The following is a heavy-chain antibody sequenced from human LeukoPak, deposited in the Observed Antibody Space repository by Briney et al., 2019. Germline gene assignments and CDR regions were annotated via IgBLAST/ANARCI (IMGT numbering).Heavy chain of an antibody. D-gene: IGHD5-12*01. CDR2: ISYDGSNK. CDR3: ARSGLSGYDWVYYYGMDV. Sequence: PGGSLRLSCAASGFTSSSYAMHWVRQAPGKGLEWVAVISYDGSNKYYADSVKGRFTISRDNSKNTLYLQMNSLRAEDTAVYYCARSGLSGYDWVYYYGMDVWGQGTTVTVSS. V-gene: IGHV3-30-3*01. CDR1: GFTSSSYA. J-gene: IGHJ6*02.